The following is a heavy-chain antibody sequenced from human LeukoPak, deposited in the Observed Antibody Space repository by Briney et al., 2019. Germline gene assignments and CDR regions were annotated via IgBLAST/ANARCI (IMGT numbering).Heavy chain of an antibody. D-gene: IGHD4-17*01. CDR2: INAGNGNT. V-gene: IGHV1-3*03. CDR3: AREGYGDGPFDY. CDR1: GYTFTSYA. J-gene: IGHJ4*02. Sequence: ASVKVSCKASGYTFTSYAMHWARQAPGQRLEWMGWINAGNGNTKYSQEFQGRVTITRDTSASTAYMELSSLRPEDMAVYYCAREGYGDGPFDYWGQGTLVTVSS.